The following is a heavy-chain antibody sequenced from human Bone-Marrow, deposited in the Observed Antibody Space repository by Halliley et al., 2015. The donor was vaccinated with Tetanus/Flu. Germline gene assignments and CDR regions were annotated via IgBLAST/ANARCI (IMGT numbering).Heavy chain of an antibody. CDR1: GGFIRSGGHY. J-gene: IGHJ4*02. Sequence: TLSLTCTVSGGFIRSGGHYWSWIRQHPGKGLEWIGSIYYSGTTYYNKSLKSRVTISVDTSKNQFSLNLRSVTAADTAVYYCARGLHYYDRGDYFDYWGQGILVPVSS. CDR3: ARGLHYYDRGDYFDY. V-gene: IGHV4-31*03. CDR2: IYYSGTT. D-gene: IGHD3-22*01.